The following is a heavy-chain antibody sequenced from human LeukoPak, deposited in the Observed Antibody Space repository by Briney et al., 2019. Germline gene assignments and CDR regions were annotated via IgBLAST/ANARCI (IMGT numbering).Heavy chain of an antibody. D-gene: IGHD2-21*01. Sequence: GASVKVSCKASGGTFSSYAISWVRQAPGQGLEWMGGIIPIFGTANYAQKFQGRVTITADESTSTAYMELSSLRSEDTAVYYCARGIWSARTVDYYLDYWGQGTLVTVSS. CDR1: GGTFSSYA. CDR3: ARGIWSARTVDYYLDY. V-gene: IGHV1-69*13. J-gene: IGHJ4*02. CDR2: IIPIFGTA.